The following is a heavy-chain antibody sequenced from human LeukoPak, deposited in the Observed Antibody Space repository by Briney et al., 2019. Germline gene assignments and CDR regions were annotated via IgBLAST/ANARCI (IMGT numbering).Heavy chain of an antibody. CDR3: TRDPAYCGGDCY. J-gene: IGHJ4*02. Sequence: QPGGSLRLSCTASGFTFGDYAMSWLRQAPGKGLEWVGFIRSKAYGGTTEYAASVKGRFTISRDDYKSIAYLQMNSLKTEDTAVYYCTRDPAYCGGDCYWGQGTLVTVSS. CDR2: IRSKAYGGTT. D-gene: IGHD2-21*02. V-gene: IGHV3-49*03. CDR1: GFTFGDYA.